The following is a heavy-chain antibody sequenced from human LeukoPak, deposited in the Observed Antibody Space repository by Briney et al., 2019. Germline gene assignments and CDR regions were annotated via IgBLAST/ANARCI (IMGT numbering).Heavy chain of an antibody. D-gene: IGHD3-22*01. CDR3: ARDDYYDSSGYPKNYYYYGMDV. J-gene: IGHJ6*02. CDR1: GFTFSSYA. V-gene: IGHV3-66*01. CDR2: IYSGGST. Sequence: GGSLRLSCAASGFTFSSYAMSWVRQAPGKGLEWVSVIYSGGSTYYADSVKGRFTISRDNSKNTLHLQMNSLTAEDTAVYYCARDDYYDSSGYPKNYYYYGMDVWGQGTTVTVSS.